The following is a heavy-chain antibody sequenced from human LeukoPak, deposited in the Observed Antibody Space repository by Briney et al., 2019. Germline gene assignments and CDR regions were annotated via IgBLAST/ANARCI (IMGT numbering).Heavy chain of an antibody. CDR3: AIAGDDAFDI. CDR1: GGSISSYY. D-gene: IGHD3-10*01. CDR2: IYYSGST. V-gene: IGHV4-59*01. J-gene: IGHJ3*02. Sequence: SETLSLTCTVSGGSISSYYWSWIRQPPGKGLEWIGYIYYSGSTNHNPSLKSRVTISVDTSKNQFSLKLSSVTAADTAVYYCAIAGDDAFDIWGQGTMVTVSS.